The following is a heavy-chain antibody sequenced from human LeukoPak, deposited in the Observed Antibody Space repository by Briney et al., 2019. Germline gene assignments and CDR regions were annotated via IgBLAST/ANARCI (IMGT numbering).Heavy chain of an antibody. J-gene: IGHJ4*02. CDR2: ISGSGGST. CDR3: ANFLIPTGSGY. Sequence: PGGSLRLSCAASGFTFSSYAMSWVRQAPGKGLEWVSAISGSGGSTYYADSVKGRFTISRDNSKNTLYLQMNSLKAEDTAVYYCANFLIPTGSGYWGQGTLVTVSS. CDR1: GFTFSSYA. D-gene: IGHD3-10*01. V-gene: IGHV3-23*01.